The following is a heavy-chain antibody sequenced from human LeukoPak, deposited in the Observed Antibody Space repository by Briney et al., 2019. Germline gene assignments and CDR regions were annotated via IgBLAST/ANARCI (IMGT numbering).Heavy chain of an antibody. CDR2: ISNNGGYT. V-gene: IGHV3-23*01. Sequence: PGGSLRLSCAASGFTFSSYAMSWVRQAPGKGLEWVSAISNNGGYTYYADSVQGRFTISRDNSKSTLCLQMNSLRAEDTAVYYCAKQLGYCSDGSCYFPYWGQGTLVTASS. J-gene: IGHJ4*02. CDR3: AKQLGYCSDGSCYFPY. D-gene: IGHD2-15*01. CDR1: GFTFSSYA.